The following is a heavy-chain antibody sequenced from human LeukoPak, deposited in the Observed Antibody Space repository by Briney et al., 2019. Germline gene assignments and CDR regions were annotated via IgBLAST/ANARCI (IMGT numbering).Heavy chain of an antibody. D-gene: IGHD2-2*01. CDR2: IYYTGTT. J-gene: IGHJ4*02. Sequence: SETLSLTCTVSGGSVSSTSYYWTWIRQPPGKGLGWIGYIYYTGTTNYNPSLKSRVTISIDTSKNQFSLKLSSVTAADTAVYYCAREYRNPRRFDYWGQGTLVTVSS. CDR1: GGSVSSTSYY. V-gene: IGHV4-61*01. CDR3: AREYRNPRRFDY.